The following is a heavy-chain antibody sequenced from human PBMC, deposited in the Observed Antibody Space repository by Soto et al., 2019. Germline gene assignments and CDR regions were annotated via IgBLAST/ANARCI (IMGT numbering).Heavy chain of an antibody. CDR2: ISFNGKET. CDR3: ADIGGYDSVGGTY. D-gene: IGHD3-16*01. V-gene: IGHV3-33*05. Sequence: PGGSLRLSCAASGFTFNAYGMHWVRQAPGKGLEWVTFISFNGKETDYADSVKGRFTVSRDNSQNTLYLQMNSLRAEDTAVYYCADIGGYDSVGGTYWGQGALVTVSS. J-gene: IGHJ4*02. CDR1: GFTFNAYG.